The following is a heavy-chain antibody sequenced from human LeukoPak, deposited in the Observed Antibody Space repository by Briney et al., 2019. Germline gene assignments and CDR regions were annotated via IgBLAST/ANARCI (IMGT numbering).Heavy chain of an antibody. CDR1: GYTFTSYG. V-gene: IGHV1-18*01. D-gene: IGHD6-19*01. CDR3: ARVGVEGVAGTEDYYCYMVV. J-gene: IGHJ6*03. Sequence: ASVTVSCKASGYTFTSYGISGVRQAPGQGLEGMGWISAYNGNTNYAQKLQGRVTMTTDPSTSTAYMELRSLRSDDTAVYYCARVGVEGVAGTEDYYCYMVVWGKGTTVTVSS. CDR2: ISAYNGNT.